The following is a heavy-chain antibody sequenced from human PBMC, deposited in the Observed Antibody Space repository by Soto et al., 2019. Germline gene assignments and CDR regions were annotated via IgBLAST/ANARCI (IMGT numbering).Heavy chain of an antibody. CDR3: ARAPFQWGSGYIFDY. CDR2: ISYDGSNK. J-gene: IGHJ4*02. D-gene: IGHD3-22*01. Sequence: QVQLVESGGGVVQPGRSLRLSCAASGFTFSSYAMHWVRQAPGKGLEWVAVISYDGSNKYYADSVKGRFTISRDNSKNTLYLQMNSLRAEDTAVYYCARAPFQWGSGYIFDYWGQGTLVTVSS. V-gene: IGHV3-30-3*01. CDR1: GFTFSSYA.